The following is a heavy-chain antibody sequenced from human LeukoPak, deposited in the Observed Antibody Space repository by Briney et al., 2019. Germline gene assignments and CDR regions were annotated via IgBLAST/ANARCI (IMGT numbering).Heavy chain of an antibody. D-gene: IGHD6-13*01. CDR3: AREVHSSSWYDYYYYYMDV. CDR1: GGSISSGSYY. V-gene: IGHV4-61*02. J-gene: IGHJ6*03. Sequence: SQTLSLTCTVSGGSISSGSYYWSWIRQPAGKGLEWIGRIYTSGSTNYNPSLKSRVTISVDTSKNQFSLKLSSVTAADTAVYYCAREVHSSSWYDYYYYYMDVWGKGTTVTVSS. CDR2: IYTSGST.